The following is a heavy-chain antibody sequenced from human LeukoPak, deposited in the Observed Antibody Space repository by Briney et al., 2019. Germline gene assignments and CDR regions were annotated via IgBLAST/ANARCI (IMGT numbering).Heavy chain of an antibody. J-gene: IGHJ5*02. Sequence: PSETLSLTCTVSGGSISSSSYYWGWIRQPPGKGLEWIGSIYYNGSTYYNPSLKSRVTISVDTSKNQFSLKLSSVTAADTAVYYCARDFGHWRRKGWFDPWGQGTLVTVSS. CDR1: GGSISSSSYY. V-gene: IGHV4-39*07. D-gene: IGHD3-10*01. CDR3: ARDFGHWRRKGWFDP. CDR2: IYYNGST.